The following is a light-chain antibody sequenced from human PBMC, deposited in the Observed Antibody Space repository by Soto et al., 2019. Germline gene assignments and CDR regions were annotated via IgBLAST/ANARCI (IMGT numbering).Light chain of an antibody. CDR1: SSDVGAYKY. Sequence: QSVLTQPASVSGSAGQSITISCTGTSSDVGAYKYVSWYKQCPGKAPKLIMYEVTNRPSGVSDRLSGSKSGNTASLTISGLQAEDEADYYCSSYTSSSTWVFGGGTKLTVL. J-gene: IGLJ3*02. CDR2: EVT. V-gene: IGLV2-14*01. CDR3: SSYTSSSTWV.